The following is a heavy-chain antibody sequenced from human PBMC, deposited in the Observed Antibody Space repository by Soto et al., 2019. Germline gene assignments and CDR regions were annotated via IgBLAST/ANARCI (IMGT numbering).Heavy chain of an antibody. Sequence: VASVKVSCKASGYTFTSYDINWVRQATGQGLEWMGWMNPNSGNTGYAQKFQGRVTMTRNTSISTAYLQWSSLKASDTAMYYCARLQHYGMDLWGQGTKVTVSS. CDR2: MNPNSGNT. D-gene: IGHD2-2*01. CDR3: ARLQHYGMDL. J-gene: IGHJ6*02. CDR1: GYTFTSYD. V-gene: IGHV1-8*01.